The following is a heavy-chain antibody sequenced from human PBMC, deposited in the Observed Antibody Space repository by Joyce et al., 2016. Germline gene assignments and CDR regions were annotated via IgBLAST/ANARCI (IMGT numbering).Heavy chain of an antibody. CDR1: GFTFSSYS. V-gene: IGHV3-21*01. J-gene: IGHJ4*02. Sequence: EVQLVESGGGLVKPGGSLRLSCAASGFTFSSYSMNWVRQGPGKGLELCSSISSSSRYIYYADSVKGRFTISRDNAKNSLYLQMNSLRAEDTAVYYCARATPYYDILTGWAPSDYFDYWGQGTLVTVSS. CDR3: ARATPYYDILTGWAPSDYFDY. D-gene: IGHD3-9*01. CDR2: ISSSSRYI.